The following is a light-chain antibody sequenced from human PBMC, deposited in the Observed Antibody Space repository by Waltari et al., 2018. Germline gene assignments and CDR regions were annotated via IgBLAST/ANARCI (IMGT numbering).Light chain of an antibody. CDR2: YNSDPEK. Sequence: QPVLTQPPSSSASPGESARLTCIFPSDTNVGDFIIYWYQQKPGSPPRFLLYYNSDPEKARGSGVHSRFSGSKDASANAGILLISGLQSEDEADYFCMFWPSNVWVFGGGTKLTVL. CDR1: SDTNVGDFI. J-gene: IGLJ3*02. V-gene: IGLV5-37*01. CDR3: MFWPSNVWV.